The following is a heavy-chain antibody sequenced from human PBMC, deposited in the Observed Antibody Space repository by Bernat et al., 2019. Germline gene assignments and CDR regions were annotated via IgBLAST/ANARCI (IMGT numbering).Heavy chain of an antibody. CDR1: GGSISSSSYY. CDR2: IYYSGST. V-gene: IGHV4-39*01. CDR3: ARWPPIAVAGKGLDY. J-gene: IGHJ4*02. Sequence: QLQLQESGPGLVKPSETLSLTCTVSGGSISSSSYYWGWIRQPPGKGLEWIGSIYYSGSTYYNPSLKSRVTISVDTSKNQFSPKLSSVTAADTAVYYCARWPPIAVAGKGLDYRGQGTLVTVSS. D-gene: IGHD6-19*01.